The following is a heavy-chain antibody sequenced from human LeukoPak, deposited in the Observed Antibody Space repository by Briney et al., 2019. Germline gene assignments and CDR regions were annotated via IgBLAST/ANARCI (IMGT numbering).Heavy chain of an antibody. CDR3: ARGPPTDYYDSSGFYYVFDY. J-gene: IGHJ4*02. D-gene: IGHD3-22*01. V-gene: IGHV4-61*05. CDR1: GGSISDSNYY. Sequence: SETLSLTCSVSGGSISDSNYYWGWVRQPPGKGLEYIGYIYYSGSTNYNPSLKSRVTISVDTSKNQFSLKLSSVTAADTAVYFCARGPPTDYYDSSGFYYVFDYWGQGTLVTVS. CDR2: IYYSGST.